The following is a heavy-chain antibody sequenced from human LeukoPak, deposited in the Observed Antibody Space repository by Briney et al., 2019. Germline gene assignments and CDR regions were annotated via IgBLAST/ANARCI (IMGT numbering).Heavy chain of an antibody. J-gene: IGHJ4*02. CDR3: ARGSSGWYSWDY. CDR1: GVSISSSSYY. D-gene: IGHD6-19*01. CDR2: IYYSGGT. Sequence: SETLSLTCTVSGVSISSSSYYWGWVRQPPGKGLAWIGTIYYSGGTYYNPSLKSRVTISVDTSKDQFSLKLSSVTAADTAVYYCARGSSGWYSWDYWGQGTLVTVSS. V-gene: IGHV4-39*01.